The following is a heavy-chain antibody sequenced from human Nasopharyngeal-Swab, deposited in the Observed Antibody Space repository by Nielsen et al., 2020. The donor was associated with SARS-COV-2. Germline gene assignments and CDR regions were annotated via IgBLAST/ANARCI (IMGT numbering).Heavy chain of an antibody. CDR3: VIVVVTAAGYFQH. D-gene: IGHD2-21*02. V-gene: IGHV3-23*01. CDR1: GFTFSSYA. J-gene: IGHJ1*01. CDR2: ISGSGGST. Sequence: GESLKISCAASGFTFSSYAMSWVRQAPGKGLEWVPAISGSGGSTYYADSVKGRFTISRDNSKNTLYLQMNSLRAEDTAVYYCVIVVVTAAGYFQHWGQGTLVTVSS.